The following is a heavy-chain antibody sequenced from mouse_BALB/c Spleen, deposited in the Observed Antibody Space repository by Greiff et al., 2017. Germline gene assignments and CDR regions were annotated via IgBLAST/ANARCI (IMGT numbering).Heavy chain of an antibody. CDR3: ARDGIYYDYDGLAY. CDR2: INSNGGST. CDR1: GFTFSSYG. J-gene: IGHJ3*01. D-gene: IGHD2-4*01. V-gene: IGHV5-6-3*01. Sequence: EVMLVESGGGLVQPGGSLKLSCAASGFTFSSYGMSWVRQTPDKRLELVATINSNGGSTYYPDSVKGRFTISRDNAKNTLYLQMSSLKSEDTAMYYCARDGIYYDYDGLAYWGQGTLVTVSA.